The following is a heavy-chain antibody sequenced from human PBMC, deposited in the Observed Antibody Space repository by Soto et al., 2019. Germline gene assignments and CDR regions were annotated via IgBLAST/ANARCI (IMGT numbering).Heavy chain of an antibody. D-gene: IGHD6-13*01. CDR1: GASSGVYY. Sequence: SEILSLTCAVFGASSGVYYWTWIRQPPGKGLEWIGEINDSGSANHNPSLKSRVTISVDTSKNQFSLRLSSVTAADTALYYCAGHSLQQSFTYWGQGTQVTVSS. CDR2: INDSGSA. J-gene: IGHJ4*02. CDR3: AGHSLQQSFTY. V-gene: IGHV4-34*01.